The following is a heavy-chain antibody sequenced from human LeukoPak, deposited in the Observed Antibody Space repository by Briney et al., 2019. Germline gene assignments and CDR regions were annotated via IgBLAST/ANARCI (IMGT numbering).Heavy chain of an antibody. Sequence: GASVKVSRKASGGTFSIYAISWVRQAPGQGLEWMGRIIPIRGIANYAQKFQGRVTITADKSTSTAYMELGSRRSEDTAVYYCARVRCSSTSCRSYYGMDVWGQGTTVTVSS. CDR2: IIPIRGIA. CDR1: GGTFSIYA. V-gene: IGHV1-69*04. D-gene: IGHD2-2*01. J-gene: IGHJ6*02. CDR3: ARVRCSSTSCRSYYGMDV.